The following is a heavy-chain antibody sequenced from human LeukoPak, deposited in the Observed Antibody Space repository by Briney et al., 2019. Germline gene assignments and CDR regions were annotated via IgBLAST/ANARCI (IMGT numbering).Heavy chain of an antibody. J-gene: IGHJ4*02. V-gene: IGHV1-18*01. CDR2: ISTGNGNT. CDR1: GDTFIRYG. Sequence: ASVKVSCKASGDTFIRYGITWVRQAPGQGLEWMGWISTGNGNTNSGQKFQGRVTTTTDTSTGTAYMELRSLRSDDTAMYYCATANNWNYALGYWGQGTLVTVSS. CDR3: ATANNWNYALGY. D-gene: IGHD1-7*01.